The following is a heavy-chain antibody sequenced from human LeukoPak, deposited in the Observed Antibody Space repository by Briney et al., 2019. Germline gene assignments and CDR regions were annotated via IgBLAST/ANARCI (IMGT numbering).Heavy chain of an antibody. J-gene: IGHJ4*02. Sequence: SVKVSCKASGGTFSSYAISWVRQAPGQGPEWMGGIIPIFGTANYAQKFQGRVTITADKSTSTAYMELSSLRSEDTAVYYCARAPAAGTDHFDYWGQGTLVTVSS. CDR3: ARAPAAGTDHFDY. CDR1: GGTFSSYA. D-gene: IGHD6-13*01. V-gene: IGHV1-69*06. CDR2: IIPIFGTA.